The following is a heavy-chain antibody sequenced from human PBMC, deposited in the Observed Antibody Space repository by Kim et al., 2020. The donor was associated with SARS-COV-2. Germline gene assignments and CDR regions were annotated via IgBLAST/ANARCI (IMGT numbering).Heavy chain of an antibody. Sequence: SETLSLTCTVSGGFVSSGSYFWGWIRQPPGKGLEWIGYIYYSGSTNYNPSLKSRVTMSLDTSGNQFSLKVRSVTAADTAVYYCARAPNDLWSGYPYYFDYWGQGTLVTVSS. V-gene: IGHV4-61*01. D-gene: IGHD3-3*01. J-gene: IGHJ4*02. CDR2: IYYSGST. CDR3: ARAPNDLWSGYPYYFDY. CDR1: GGFVSSGSYF.